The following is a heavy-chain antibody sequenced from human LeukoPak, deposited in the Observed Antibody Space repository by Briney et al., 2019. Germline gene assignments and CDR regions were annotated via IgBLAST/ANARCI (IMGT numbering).Heavy chain of an antibody. CDR3: AIRALSVAGADY. V-gene: IGHV1-24*01. J-gene: IGHJ4*02. CDR1: GGTFSSYA. D-gene: IGHD6-19*01. CDR2: FDPEDGET. Sequence: ASVKVSCKASGGTFSSYAISWVRQAPGQGLEWMGGFDPEDGETIYAQKFQGRVTMTEDTSTDTAYMELSSLRSEDTAVYYCAIRALSVAGADYWGQGTLVTVSS.